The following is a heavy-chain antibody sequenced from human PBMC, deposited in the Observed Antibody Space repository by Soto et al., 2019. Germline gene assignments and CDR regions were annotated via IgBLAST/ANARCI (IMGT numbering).Heavy chain of an antibody. J-gene: IGHJ6*04. Sequence: VGTLRLSCAASGFTFSSYAMSWVRQAPGKGLEWVSAISGSGGSTYYADSVKGRFTISRDNSKNTLYLQMNSLRAEDTAVYYCAKVRGIVGVVILGGMDGWGKRTTVIVSS. CDR1: GFTFSSYA. CDR3: AKVRGIVGVVILGGMDG. V-gene: IGHV3-23*01. D-gene: IGHD3-3*01. CDR2: ISGSGGST.